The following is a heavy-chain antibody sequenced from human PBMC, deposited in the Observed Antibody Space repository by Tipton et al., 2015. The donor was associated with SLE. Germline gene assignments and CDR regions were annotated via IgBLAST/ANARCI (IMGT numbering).Heavy chain of an antibody. D-gene: IGHD2-21*01. CDR2: INPNSGDT. CDR3: ARAGIPPRAGDPTSWSDP. CDR1: GHSFTDHF. Sequence: QSGAEVKKPGASMKVSCKASGHSFTDHFMHWVRQAPGQGLEWMGWINPNSGDTKYAQKFQGRVSITRDTSINTVYMEMTSLRSDDTAVYYCARAGIPPRAGDPTSWSDPWGQGTLVTVSS. J-gene: IGHJ5*02. V-gene: IGHV1-2*02.